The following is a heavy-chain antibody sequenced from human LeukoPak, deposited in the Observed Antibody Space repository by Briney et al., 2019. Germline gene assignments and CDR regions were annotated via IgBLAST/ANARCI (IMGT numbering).Heavy chain of an antibody. CDR1: GGSFSGYY. D-gene: IGHD3-10*01. CDR2: INHSGST. Sequence: PSETPSLTCAVYGGSFSGYYWSWIRQPPGKGLEWIGEINHSGSTNYNPSLKSRVTISVDTSKNQFSLKLSSVTAADTAVYYCARADYGSGNFDYWGQGTLVTVSS. V-gene: IGHV4-34*01. J-gene: IGHJ4*02. CDR3: ARADYGSGNFDY.